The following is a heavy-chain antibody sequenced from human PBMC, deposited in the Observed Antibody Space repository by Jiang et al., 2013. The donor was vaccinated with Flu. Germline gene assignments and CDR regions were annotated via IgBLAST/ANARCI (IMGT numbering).Heavy chain of an antibody. J-gene: IGHJ5*02. D-gene: IGHD3-10*01. V-gene: IGHV4-34*01. Sequence: TISVDTSKNQFSLKLSSVTAADTAVYYCAREGSGSYLNWFDPWGQGTLVTVSS. CDR3: AREGSGSYLNWFDP.